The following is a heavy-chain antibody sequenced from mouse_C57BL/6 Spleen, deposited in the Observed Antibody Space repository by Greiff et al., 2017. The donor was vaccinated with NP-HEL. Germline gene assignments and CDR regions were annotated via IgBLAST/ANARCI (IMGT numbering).Heavy chain of an antibody. CDR1: GYTFTSYG. V-gene: IGHV1-81*01. CDR2: IYPRSGNT. Sequence: QVQLKQSGAELARPGASVKLSCKASGYTFTSYGISWVKQRTGQGLEWIGEIYPRSGNTYYNEKFKGKATLTADKSSSTAYMELRSLTSEDSAVYFCARPSITTAGFDYWGQGTTLTVSS. D-gene: IGHD1-1*01. CDR3: ARPSITTAGFDY. J-gene: IGHJ2*01.